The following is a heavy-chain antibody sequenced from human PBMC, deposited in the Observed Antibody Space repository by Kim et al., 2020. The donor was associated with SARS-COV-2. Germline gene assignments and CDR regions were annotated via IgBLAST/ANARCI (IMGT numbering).Heavy chain of an antibody. Sequence: SETLSLTCAVYGGSFSGYYWSWIRQPPGKGLEWIGEINHSGSTNYNPSLKSRVTISVDTSKNQFSLKLSSVTAADTAVYYCARGQGRQLWSVLRYHWFDPWGQGTLVTVSS. V-gene: IGHV4-34*01. CDR2: INHSGST. CDR3: ARGQGRQLWSVLRYHWFDP. CDR1: GGSFSGYY. D-gene: IGHD3-9*01. J-gene: IGHJ5*02.